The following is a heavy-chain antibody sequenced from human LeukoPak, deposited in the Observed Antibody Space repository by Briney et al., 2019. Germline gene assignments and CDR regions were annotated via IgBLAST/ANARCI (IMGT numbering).Heavy chain of an antibody. Sequence: SETLSLTCIVSGDSIRSYYWNWIRQAPGKALEWIGHIHNNGDIAYNFSLKSRVTISMDTSKNQFSLKLSSVTAADTAVYYCARFGRAIVVVRNWGQGTLVTVSS. V-gene: IGHV4-59*04. D-gene: IGHD3-22*01. J-gene: IGHJ4*02. CDR1: GDSIRSYY. CDR3: ARFGRAIVVVRN. CDR2: IHNNGDI.